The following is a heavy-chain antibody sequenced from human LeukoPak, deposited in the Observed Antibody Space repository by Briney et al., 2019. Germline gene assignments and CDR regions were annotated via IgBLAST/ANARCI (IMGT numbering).Heavy chain of an antibody. V-gene: IGHV1-2*02. D-gene: IGHD2-8*01. Sequence: ASVKVSCKASGYTYTGYYMHWVRQAPGQGLEWMGWINPNSGGTNYAQKFQGRVTMTRDTSISTAYMELSRLRSDDTAVYYCARGLMVYANWFDPWGQGTLVTVSS. J-gene: IGHJ5*02. CDR2: INPNSGGT. CDR3: ARGLMVYANWFDP. CDR1: GYTYTGYY.